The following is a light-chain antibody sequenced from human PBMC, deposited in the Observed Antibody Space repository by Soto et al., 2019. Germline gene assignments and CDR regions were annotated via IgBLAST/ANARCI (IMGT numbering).Light chain of an antibody. CDR1: SSNIGAGYD. J-gene: IGLJ1*01. Sequence: QSVLTQPPAVSWAPGQRVTISWTGSSSNIGAGYDVHWYQQLPGTAPKLLIYGNTNRPSAVPDRFSGSKSGTSASLATTGLQAEDEADYYCQSYDSSLSAYVFGTGTKVTVL. V-gene: IGLV1-40*01. CDR3: QSYDSSLSAYV. CDR2: GNT.